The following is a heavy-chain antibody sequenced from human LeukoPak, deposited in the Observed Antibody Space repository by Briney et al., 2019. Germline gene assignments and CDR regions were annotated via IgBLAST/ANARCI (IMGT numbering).Heavy chain of an antibody. Sequence: GASVKVSCKASGYTFTGYYMHWVRQAPGQGLEWMGWINPNSGGTNYAQKFQGRVTMTRDTSISTAYMELSRLRSDDTAVYYCARDRAFSHTVTTENWGQGTLVTVSS. V-gene: IGHV1-2*02. D-gene: IGHD4-17*01. CDR3: ARDRAFSHTVTTEN. CDR2: INPNSGGT. J-gene: IGHJ4*02. CDR1: GYTFTGYY.